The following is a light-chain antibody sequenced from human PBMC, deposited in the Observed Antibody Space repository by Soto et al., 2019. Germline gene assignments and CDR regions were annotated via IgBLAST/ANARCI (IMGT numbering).Light chain of an antibody. CDR2: GAS. J-gene: IGKJ2*03. CDR1: QDVSTN. CDR3: QHYNNWPPYS. Sequence: ETVMTQSPDTLSVSPCESAALSSSASQDVSTNLAWFHHKPGQTPRLVLYGASKRATGIPARFSGSGSGRHFTLTISSLQSEDFGVYYCQHYNNWPPYSFGQGTKVDIK. V-gene: IGKV3-15*01.